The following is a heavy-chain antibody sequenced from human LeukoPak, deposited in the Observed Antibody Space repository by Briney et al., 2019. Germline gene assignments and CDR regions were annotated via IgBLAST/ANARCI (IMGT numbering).Heavy chain of an antibody. CDR3: ARGVLLWFGDYHYYYMDV. CDR1: GGTFSSYA. V-gene: IGHV1-69*05. Sequence: SVKVSCKASGGTFSSYAISWVRQAPGQGLEWMGGIIPIFGTANYAQKFQGRVTITTDESTSTAYMELSSLRSEDTAVYYCARGVLLWFGDYHYYYMDVWGKGTTVTVSS. D-gene: IGHD3-10*01. J-gene: IGHJ6*03. CDR2: IIPIFGTA.